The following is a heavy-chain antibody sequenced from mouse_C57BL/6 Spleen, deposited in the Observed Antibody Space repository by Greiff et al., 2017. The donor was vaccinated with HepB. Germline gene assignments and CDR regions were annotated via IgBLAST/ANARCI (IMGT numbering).Heavy chain of an antibody. D-gene: IGHD1-1*01. CDR2: ISSGSSTI. CDR1: GFTFSDYG. CDR3: ARSNYYGSSYPYAMDY. J-gene: IGHJ4*01. V-gene: IGHV5-17*01. Sequence: EVNVVESGGGLVKPGGSLKLSCAASGFTFSDYGMHWVRQAPEKGLEWVAYISSGSSTIYYADTVKGRFTISRDNAKNTLFLQMTSLRSEDTAMYYCARSNYYGSSYPYAMDYWGQGTSVTVSS.